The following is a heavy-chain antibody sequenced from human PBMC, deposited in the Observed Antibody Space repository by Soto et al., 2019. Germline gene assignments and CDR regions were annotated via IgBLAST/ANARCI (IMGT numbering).Heavy chain of an antibody. CDR3: ARSSLYYYDSSGYLPYDY. V-gene: IGHV3-7*03. Sequence: PGGSLRLACAASGFTFSSYWMSWVRQAPGKGLEWVANIKQDGSEKYYVDSVKGRFTISRDNAKNSLYLQMNSLRAEDTAVYYCARSSLYYYDSSGYLPYDYWGQGTLVTVSS. D-gene: IGHD3-22*01. CDR1: GFTFSSYW. CDR2: IKQDGSEK. J-gene: IGHJ4*02.